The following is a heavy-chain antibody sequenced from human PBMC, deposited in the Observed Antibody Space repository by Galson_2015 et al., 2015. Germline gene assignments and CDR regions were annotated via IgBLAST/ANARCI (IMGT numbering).Heavy chain of an antibody. Sequence: CAISGDSVSNNSAAWNWIRQSSSGGLEWLGRTYYRSKWYNDHAVSVRSRITINPDTSKNQFSLHLNSVTPEDTAVYYCARVVGLQVDYWGQGTLVTVSS. CDR1: GDSVSNNSAA. V-gene: IGHV6-1*01. J-gene: IGHJ4*02. CDR2: TYYRSKWYN. D-gene: IGHD4-11*01. CDR3: ARVVGLQVDY.